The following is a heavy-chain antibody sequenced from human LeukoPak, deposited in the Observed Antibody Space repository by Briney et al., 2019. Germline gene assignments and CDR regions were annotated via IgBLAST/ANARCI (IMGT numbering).Heavy chain of an antibody. D-gene: IGHD3-22*01. Sequence: ASVKVSCKASGYTFTGYYMHWVRQAPGQGLEWMGRINPNSGGTNYAQKFQDRVTMTRDTSISTAYMELSRLRSDDTAVYYCARETVYYDNSGYSYYFDYWGQGTLVTVSS. J-gene: IGHJ4*02. CDR1: GYTFTGYY. V-gene: IGHV1-2*06. CDR3: ARETVYYDNSGYSYYFDY. CDR2: INPNSGGT.